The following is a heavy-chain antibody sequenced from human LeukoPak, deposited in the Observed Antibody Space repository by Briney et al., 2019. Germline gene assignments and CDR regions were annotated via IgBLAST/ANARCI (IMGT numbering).Heavy chain of an antibody. CDR1: GYIFNNFD. V-gene: IGHV1-8*01. CDR2: MNPNSGNT. J-gene: IGHJ6*02. Sequence: ASVKVSCKASGYIFNNFDINWVRQAPGQGLEWMGWMNPNSGNTGYAQKFQGRVTMTRNTSISTAYMELSSLRSEDTAVYYCARGQPRGSYYYYYYGMDVWGQGTTVTVSS. CDR3: ARGQPRGSYYYYYYGMDV. D-gene: IGHD2-15*01.